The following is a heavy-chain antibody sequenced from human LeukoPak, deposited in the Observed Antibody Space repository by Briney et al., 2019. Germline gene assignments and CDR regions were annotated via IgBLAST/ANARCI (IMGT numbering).Heavy chain of an antibody. CDR1: GGSISSSSYY. CDR2: IYYSGST. CDR3: ARSQLSWYESFQH. Sequence: PSETLSLTCTVSGGSISSSSYYWGWIRQPPGKGLEWIGSIYYSGSTYYNPSLKSRVTISVDTSKNQFSLKLSSVTAADTAVYYCARSQLSWYESFQHWGQGTLVTVSS. V-gene: IGHV4-39*01. D-gene: IGHD6-13*01. J-gene: IGHJ1*01.